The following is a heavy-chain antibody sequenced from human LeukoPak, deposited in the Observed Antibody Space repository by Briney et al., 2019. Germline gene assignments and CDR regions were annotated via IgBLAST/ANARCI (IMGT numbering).Heavy chain of an antibody. J-gene: IGHJ4*02. V-gene: IGHV1-46*01. Sequence: ASVKVSCKASGYTFTSYGISWVRRAPGQGLEWMGIINPSGGSTSYAQKFQGRVTMTRDTSTSTVYMELSSLRSEDTAVYYCARDRGEWLLDGSGYWGQGTLVTVSS. CDR1: GYTFTSYG. CDR2: INPSGGST. CDR3: ARDRGEWLLDGSGY. D-gene: IGHD3-3*01.